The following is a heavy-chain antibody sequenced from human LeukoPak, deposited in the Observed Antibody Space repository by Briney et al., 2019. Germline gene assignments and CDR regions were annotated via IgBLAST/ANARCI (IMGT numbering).Heavy chain of an antibody. CDR2: ISYDGSNK. D-gene: IGHD5-18*01. CDR1: GFTFSSYA. Sequence: GRSLRLSCAASGFTFSSYAMHWVRQAPGKGLEWVAVISYDGSNKYYADSVKGRFTISRDNSKNTLYLQMNSLRAEDTAVYYCARDRVVDTAMVPLDYWGQGTLVTVSS. J-gene: IGHJ4*02. CDR3: ARDRVVDTAMVPLDY. V-gene: IGHV3-30-3*01.